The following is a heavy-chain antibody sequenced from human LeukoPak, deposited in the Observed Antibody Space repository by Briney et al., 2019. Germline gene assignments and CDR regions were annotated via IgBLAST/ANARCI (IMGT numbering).Heavy chain of an antibody. Sequence: PGGSLRLSCAASGFTFSSYDMHWGRHATGKGLEWVSAIGTAGDTYYPGSVKGRFTISRENAKNSLYLQMNSLRAGDTAVYYCARAGTTPYYYYGMDVWGQGTTVTVSS. V-gene: IGHV3-13*01. CDR1: GFTFSSYD. CDR3: ARAGTTPYYYYGMDV. CDR2: IGTAGDT. J-gene: IGHJ6*02. D-gene: IGHD1-1*01.